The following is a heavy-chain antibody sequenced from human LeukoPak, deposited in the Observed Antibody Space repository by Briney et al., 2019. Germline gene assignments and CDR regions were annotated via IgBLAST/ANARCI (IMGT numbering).Heavy chain of an antibody. J-gene: IGHJ4*02. V-gene: IGHV4-39*02. D-gene: IGHD6-19*01. CDR2: IYYGGST. CDR3: ARDLSALSCIPVTGSHY. CDR1: GDSISRSSYY. Sequence: SETLSLTCTVSGDSISRSSYYWGWLRQPPGKGLVGIGSIYYGGSTFYNPSLKSRVTISVDTAKNQFSLKLSSVTAADTAVYYCARDLSALSCIPVTGSHYWGQGTLVTVSS.